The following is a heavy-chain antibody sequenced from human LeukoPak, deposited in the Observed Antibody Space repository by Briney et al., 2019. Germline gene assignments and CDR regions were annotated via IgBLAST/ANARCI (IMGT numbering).Heavy chain of an antibody. CDR3: AKVSAFEAAADPKRGLGGMVV. V-gene: IGHV3-30*18. CDR2: ISYDGSSK. CDR1: GFTFSSYA. Sequence: GGSLRLSCAASGFTFSSYAMHWVRQAPGKGLEWVTVISYDGSSKYYADSVKGRFTISRDNSKNTLYLQMNSLRVEDTAAYYCAKVSAFEAAADPKRGLGGMVVWGKGTTVTVSS. D-gene: IGHD6-13*01. J-gene: IGHJ6*04.